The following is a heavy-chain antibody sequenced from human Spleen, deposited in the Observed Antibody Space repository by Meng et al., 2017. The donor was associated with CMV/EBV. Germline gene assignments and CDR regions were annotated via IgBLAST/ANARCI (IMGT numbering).Heavy chain of an antibody. CDR3: ARGEEAPSGWALDY. CDR2: ISAYNGNT. V-gene: IGHV1-18*01. Sequence: QVQLGQSGAEVKKPWASVKVSCTAAGSPFTSYGSSWVRQAPGQGREWMGWISAYNGNTNYAQKLQGRVTMTTDTSTSTAYMELRSLRSDDTAVYYCARGEEAPSGWALDYWGQGTLVTVSS. J-gene: IGHJ4*02. D-gene: IGHD6-19*01. CDR1: GSPFTSYG.